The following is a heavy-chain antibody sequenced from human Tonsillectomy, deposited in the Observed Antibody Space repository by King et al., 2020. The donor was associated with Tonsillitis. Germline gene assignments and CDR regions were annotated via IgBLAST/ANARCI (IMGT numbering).Heavy chain of an antibody. CDR2: ISSSSDYI. CDR1: GFSFNNYD. Sequence: EVQLVESGGGLVKPGGSLRLACVTSGFSFNNYDMNWVRQAPGKGLEWVSSISSSSDYIYYADSVKGRFTISRDNAWNSLYLQMYSLRAEDTAIYYCAKDEGATYYDSGRGACDIWGQGTMVTVSS. J-gene: IGHJ3*02. V-gene: IGHV3-21*01. CDR3: AKDEGATYYDSGRGACDI. D-gene: IGHD3-9*01.